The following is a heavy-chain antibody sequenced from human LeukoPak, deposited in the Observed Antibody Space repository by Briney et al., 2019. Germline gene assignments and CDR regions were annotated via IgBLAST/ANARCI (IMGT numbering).Heavy chain of an antibody. V-gene: IGHV3-66*01. CDR1: GFSFSTNY. D-gene: IGHD3-16*01. Sequence: GGSLRLSCAASGFSFSTNYVSWVRQAPGKGLEWVSVMYRHGGTAYADSVQGRFSISRDNSKNRVDLQMNSLRAEGTAVYYCTRDVIYDSAIYSYGDSWGQGILVTVSS. CDR2: MYRHGGT. CDR3: TRDVIYDSAIYSYGDS. J-gene: IGHJ4*02.